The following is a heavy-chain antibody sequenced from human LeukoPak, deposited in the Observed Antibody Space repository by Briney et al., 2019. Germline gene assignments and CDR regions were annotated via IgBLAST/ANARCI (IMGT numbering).Heavy chain of an antibody. CDR1: GYTFTGYY. CDR2: INPNSGGT. CDR3: ARSLEVALIGGMDV. V-gene: IGHV1-2*02. J-gene: IGHJ6*02. D-gene: IGHD2-15*01. Sequence: ASVKVSCKASGYTFTGYYMHWVRQAPGQGLEWMGWINPNSGGTNYAQKFQGGVTMTRDTSISTAYMELSRLRSDDTAVYYCARSLEVALIGGMDVWGQGTTVTVS.